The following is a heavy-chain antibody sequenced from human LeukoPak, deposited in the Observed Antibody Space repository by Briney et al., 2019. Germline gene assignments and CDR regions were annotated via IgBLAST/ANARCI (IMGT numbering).Heavy chain of an antibody. CDR3: ARGVAGDYYYYGMDV. J-gene: IGHJ6*02. D-gene: IGHD4-17*01. V-gene: IGHV1-69*04. CDR1: GGNFSSYA. CDR2: IIPILGIA. Sequence: SVKVSCKASGGNFSSYAISWVRQAPGQGLEWMGRIIPILGIANYAQKFQGRVTITADKSTSTAYMELSSLRSEDTAVYYCARGVAGDYYYYGMDVWGQGTTVTVSS.